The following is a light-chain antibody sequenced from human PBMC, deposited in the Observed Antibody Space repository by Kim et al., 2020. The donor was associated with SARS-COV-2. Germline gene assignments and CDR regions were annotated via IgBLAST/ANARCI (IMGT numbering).Light chain of an antibody. CDR3: QQYNRYPYT. V-gene: IGKV1-16*01. CDR2: AAS. Sequence: SASVGDRVTITCRASQIIHTFLAWFQQKPGQAPKSLIYAASNLHSGVPARFSGSGSGTDFTLTISSLHPEDFAIYYCQQYNRYPYTFGQGTKLEI. CDR1: QIIHTF. J-gene: IGKJ2*01.